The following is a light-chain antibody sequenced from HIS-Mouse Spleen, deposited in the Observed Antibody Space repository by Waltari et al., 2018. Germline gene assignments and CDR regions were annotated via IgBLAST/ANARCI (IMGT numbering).Light chain of an antibody. J-gene: IGKJ5*01. CDR3: QQRYSTPIA. CDR1: QSISSY. V-gene: IGKV1-39*01. CDR2: GAS. Sequence: DIQMTQSPSSLSASVGDRVTITCRASQSISSYLNWYQQKPGKAPKLLIYGASSMQSGVPSRVSGSGSDTDFTLTISSLQPEDCAAYYRQQRYSTPIAFGQTTRLEIK.